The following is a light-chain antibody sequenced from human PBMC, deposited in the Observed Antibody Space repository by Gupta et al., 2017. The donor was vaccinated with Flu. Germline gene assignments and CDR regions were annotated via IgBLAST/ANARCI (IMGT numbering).Light chain of an antibody. CDR3: QQYKSYPWT. CDR2: KAS. V-gene: IGKV1-5*03. J-gene: IGKJ1*01. CDR1: QSISPW. Sequence: DIQMTQSPSTLSASVGDRVTITCRASQSISPWLAWYQQKSGKAPKLLIYKASTLESGVPSRFSGSGSGTELTLTISSLQPDDFATYYCQQYKSYPWTFGQGTKVEIK.